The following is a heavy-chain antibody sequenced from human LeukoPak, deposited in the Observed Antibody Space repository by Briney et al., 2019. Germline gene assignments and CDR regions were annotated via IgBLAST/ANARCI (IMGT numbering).Heavy chain of an antibody. J-gene: IGHJ6*03. V-gene: IGHV4-39*07. CDR2: IYYSGST. CDR3: ARLYSNYVRLSVGYPRPPHYYYMDV. Sequence: PSETLSLTCTVSGGSISSSSYYWGWIRQPPGKGLEWIGSIYYSGSTYYNPSLKSRVTISVDTSKNQFSLKLSSVTAADTAVYYCARLYSNYVRLSVGYPRPPHYYYMDVWGKGTTVTISS. CDR1: GGSISSSSYY. D-gene: IGHD4-11*01.